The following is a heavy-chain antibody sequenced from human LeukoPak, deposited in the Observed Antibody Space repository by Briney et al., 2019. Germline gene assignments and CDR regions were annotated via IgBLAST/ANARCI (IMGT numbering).Heavy chain of an antibody. J-gene: IGHJ4*02. CDR3: AGEGSGYLPNY. V-gene: IGHV3-11*04. D-gene: IGHD5-12*01. CDR1: GFTFSNAW. Sequence: GGSLRLSCAASGFTFSNAWMSWVRQAPGQGLEWVSHISSSGDIIYYSDSVKGRFTVSRDNAKNSLYLQMDSLRVEDTAVYYCAGEGSGYLPNYWGQGTLVTVSS. CDR2: ISSSGDII.